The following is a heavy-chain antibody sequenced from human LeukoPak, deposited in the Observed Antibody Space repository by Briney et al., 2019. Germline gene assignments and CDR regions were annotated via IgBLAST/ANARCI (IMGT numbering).Heavy chain of an antibody. D-gene: IGHD4-17*01. CDR2: IIPIFGTA. Sequence: ASVKVSCKASGGTFSSYAISWVRQAPGQGLEWMGGIIPIFGTANYAQKFQGRVTITADESTSTAYMELSSLRSEDTAVYYCASADNYGDSCDYWGQGTLVTVSS. J-gene: IGHJ4*02. V-gene: IGHV1-69*01. CDR1: GGTFSSYA. CDR3: ASADNYGDSCDY.